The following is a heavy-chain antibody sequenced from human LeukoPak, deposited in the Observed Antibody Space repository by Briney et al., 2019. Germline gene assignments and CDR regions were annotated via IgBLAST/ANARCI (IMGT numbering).Heavy chain of an antibody. Sequence: SVKVSCKASGGTFTSYALSWVRQAPGQGVEWMGGIIPIFGTTNYAQKFQGRVTITADESTSTAYMDLSSLRSEDTAVYYCAKVGVVAATHNWFDPCGQGTLVTVSS. V-gene: IGHV1-69*13. D-gene: IGHD2-15*01. J-gene: IGHJ5*02. CDR3: AKVGVVAATHNWFDP. CDR1: GGTFTSYA. CDR2: IIPIFGTT.